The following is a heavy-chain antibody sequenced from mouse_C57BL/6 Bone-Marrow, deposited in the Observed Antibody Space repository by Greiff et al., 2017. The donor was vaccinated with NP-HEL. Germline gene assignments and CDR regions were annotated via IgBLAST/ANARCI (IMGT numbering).Heavy chain of an antibody. CDR3: ARTVYDGYYNFDY. CDR1: GYSFTGYF. D-gene: IGHD2-3*01. CDR2: INPYNGDT. J-gene: IGHJ2*01. Sequence: VQLQQSGPELVKPGDSVKISCTASGYSFTGYFMNWVMQSHGKSLEWIGRINPYNGDTFYNQKFKGKATLTVDKSSSTAHMELRSLTSEDSAVYYCARTVYDGYYNFDYWGQGTTLTVSS. V-gene: IGHV1-20*01.